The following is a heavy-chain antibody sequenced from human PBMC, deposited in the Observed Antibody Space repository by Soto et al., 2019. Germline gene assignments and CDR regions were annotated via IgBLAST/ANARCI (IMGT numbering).Heavy chain of an antibody. Sequence: GDSVKVSCKASGYTFTSYCISRVRQAPGQGLEWMGWISAYNGNTNYAQKLQGRVTMTTDTSTSTAYMELRSLRSDDTAVYYCARDITYYDFWTPVYWGQGTLVTVSS. CDR2: ISAYNGNT. CDR1: GYTFTSYC. V-gene: IGHV1-18*01. CDR3: ARDITYYDFWTPVY. D-gene: IGHD3-3*01. J-gene: IGHJ4*02.